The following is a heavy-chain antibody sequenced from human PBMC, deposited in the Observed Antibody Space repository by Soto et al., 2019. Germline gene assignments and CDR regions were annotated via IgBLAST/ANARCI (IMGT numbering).Heavy chain of an antibody. Sequence: SETLSLTCTVSGGSISSSSYYWGWIRQPPGKGLEWIGSIYYSGSTYYNPSLKSRVTISVDTSKNQFSLKLSSVTAADTAVYYCASENSWFGDHSPLSWGQGTLVTVSS. J-gene: IGHJ5*02. CDR1: GGSISSSSYY. CDR3: ASENSWFGDHSPLS. V-gene: IGHV4-39*01. CDR2: IYYSGST. D-gene: IGHD3-10*01.